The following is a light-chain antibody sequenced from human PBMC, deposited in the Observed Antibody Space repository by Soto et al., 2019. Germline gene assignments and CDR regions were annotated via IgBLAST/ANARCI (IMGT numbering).Light chain of an antibody. CDR3: QSYDSSAHVV. J-gene: IGLJ2*01. CDR1: SGSIASNY. CDR2: EDN. V-gene: IGLV6-57*04. Sequence: NFMLTQPHSVSESPGKTVTISCTRSSGSIASNYVQWYQQRPGSAPTSVIYEDNHRTSGAPDRFSGSIDSSSNSASLTISGLKTEDEADYYCQSYDSSAHVVFGGGTKLTVL.